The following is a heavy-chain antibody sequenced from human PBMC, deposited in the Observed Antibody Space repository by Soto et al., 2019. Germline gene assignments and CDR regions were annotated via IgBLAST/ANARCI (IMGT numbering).Heavy chain of an antibody. CDR3: TTDPGSPIVVVVAA. CDR2: IKSKTDGGTT. CDR1: GFTFSNAW. Sequence: PGFSLRLSCAASGFTFSNAWMNLVLHAPGKGLEWVGRIKSKTDGGTTDYAAPVKGRFTISRDDSKNTLYLQMNSLKAEDTAVYYCTTDPGSPIVVVVAAWGQGTLVTVSS. J-gene: IGHJ4*02. V-gene: IGHV3-15*07. D-gene: IGHD2-15*01.